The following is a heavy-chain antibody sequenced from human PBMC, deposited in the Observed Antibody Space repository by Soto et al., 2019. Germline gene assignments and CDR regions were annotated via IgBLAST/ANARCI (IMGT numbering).Heavy chain of an antibody. J-gene: IGHJ3*02. V-gene: IGHV3-23*01. CDR1: GFTFSSYA. D-gene: IGHD1-26*01. CDR3: AKAWEYGGGAFDI. Sequence: EVQLLESGGGLVQPGGSLRLSCAASGFTFSSYAMSWVRQAPGKGLEWVSAISGSGGSTYYADSVKGRFTISRDKSKNTLYLQMTSLRAEDTAVYYCAKAWEYGGGAFDIWGQGTMVTVSS. CDR2: ISGSGGST.